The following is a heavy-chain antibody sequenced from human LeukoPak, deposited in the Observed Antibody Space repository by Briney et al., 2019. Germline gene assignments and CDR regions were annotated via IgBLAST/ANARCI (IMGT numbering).Heavy chain of an antibody. Sequence: RPGGSLRLSCAASGFTFSNYAMTWVRQAPGKGLEWVSTISGTGGFTTSTYYADSVKGRFTISRDNAKNSLFLQMNSLGAEDTAVYHCGRVRPGDADYWGQGTLVTVSS. V-gene: IGHV3-23*01. CDR2: ISGTGGFTTST. CDR1: GFTFSNYA. D-gene: IGHD1-26*01. J-gene: IGHJ4*02. CDR3: GRVRPGDADY.